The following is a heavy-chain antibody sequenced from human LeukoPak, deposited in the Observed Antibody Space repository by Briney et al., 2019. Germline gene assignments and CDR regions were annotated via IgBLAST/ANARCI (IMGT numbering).Heavy chain of an antibody. CDR2: ISAYNGNT. CDR3: ASYWKHQDY. CDR1: GYTFTSYG. Sequence: ASVKVSCKASGYTFTSYGISWVRQAPGQGLEWMGWISAYNGNTNYAQKFQGRVTITADESTSSAYMELSSLRSEDTAVYYCASYWKHQDYWGQGTLVTVSS. J-gene: IGHJ4*02. D-gene: IGHD1-1*01. V-gene: IGHV1-18*01.